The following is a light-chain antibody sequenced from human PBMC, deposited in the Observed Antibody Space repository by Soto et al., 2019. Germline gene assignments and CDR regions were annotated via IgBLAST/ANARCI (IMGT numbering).Light chain of an antibody. V-gene: IGKV1-39*01. CDR3: QQSYSTPQT. CDR1: QSISSY. CDR2: AAS. J-gene: IGKJ1*01. Sequence: DIQMTQSPSSRSASVGARVTITSRASQSISSYLNWYQQKPGKAPKLLIYAASSLQSGVPSRFSGSGSGTDFTLTISSLKPEDFEIYHCQQSYSTPQTFGQGTKVDIK.